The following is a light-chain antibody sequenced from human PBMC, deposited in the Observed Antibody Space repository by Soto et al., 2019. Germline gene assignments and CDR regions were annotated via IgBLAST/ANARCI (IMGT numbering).Light chain of an antibody. Sequence: EFVLAQSPGTLSLSPGERATLSCRASQSVSSRYLAWYQQKPGQAPRLLIYGASSRATGIPDRFSGSGSGTDFTLTISGLEPEDCALYYCQQYAASPKWTFGQGTKVDIK. CDR3: QQYAASPKWT. V-gene: IGKV3-20*01. CDR2: GAS. CDR1: QSVSSRY. J-gene: IGKJ1*01.